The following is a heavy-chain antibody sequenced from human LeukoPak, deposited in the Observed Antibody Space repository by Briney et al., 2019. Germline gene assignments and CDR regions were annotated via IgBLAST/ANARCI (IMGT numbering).Heavy chain of an antibody. J-gene: IGHJ4*02. Sequence: GGSLRLSCAAPAFTFSSHAMDRVRQAPGKGLEWVAFISYDGSNKYYADSVKGRFAISRDNSKNTLYLQVNSLRAEDTAVYYFARDWNFDYWGQGTLVTVSS. CDR1: AFTFSSHA. D-gene: IGHD1-1*01. V-gene: IGHV3-30*09. CDR3: ARDWNFDY. CDR2: ISYDGSNK.